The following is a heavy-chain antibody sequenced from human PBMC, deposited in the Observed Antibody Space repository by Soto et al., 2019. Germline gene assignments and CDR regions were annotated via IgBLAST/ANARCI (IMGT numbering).Heavy chain of an antibody. CDR2: INPNSGGT. CDR1: GYTFAGYY. V-gene: IGHV1-2*04. J-gene: IGHJ6*03. CDR3: ARDRGSSSALSVYYYMDV. D-gene: IGHD6-13*01. Sequence: ASVKVSCKASGYTFAGYYMHWVRQAPGQGLEWVGWINPNSGGTNYAQKFQGWVTMTRDTSISTAYMELSRLRSDDTAVYYCARDRGSSSALSVYYYMDVWGKGTTVTVSS.